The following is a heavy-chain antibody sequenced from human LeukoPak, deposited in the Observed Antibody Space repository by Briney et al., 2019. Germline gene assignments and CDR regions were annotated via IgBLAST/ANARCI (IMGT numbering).Heavy chain of an antibody. Sequence: PGGSLRLSCAASGFTFSSFALSWIRQAPGKGLEWVSAIGGSGGSTYYADSVKGRFTISRDNSKNTLYLQMNSLRAEDTAVYYCAKGRDSVDIWGQGTMVTVSS. CDR2: IGGSGGST. V-gene: IGHV3-23*01. J-gene: IGHJ3*02. D-gene: IGHD5-24*01. CDR1: GFTFSSFA. CDR3: AKGRDSVDI.